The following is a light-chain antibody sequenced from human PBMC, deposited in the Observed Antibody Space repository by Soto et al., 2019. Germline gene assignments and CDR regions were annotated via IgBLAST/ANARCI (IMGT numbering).Light chain of an antibody. Sequence: IVLTQSPATLSLSPGERATLSCRASQSVGKFLAWYQQKPGQAPRLLIYDASNRATGIPARFSGSGSGTDFTLTISSLGPEDFAVYYCQQRGNWPPLFTFGPGTMVDIK. CDR3: QQRGNWPPLFT. J-gene: IGKJ3*01. CDR1: QSVGKF. CDR2: DAS. V-gene: IGKV3-11*01.